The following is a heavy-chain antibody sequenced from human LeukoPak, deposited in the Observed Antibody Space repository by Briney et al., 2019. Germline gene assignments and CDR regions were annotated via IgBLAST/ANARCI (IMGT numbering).Heavy chain of an antibody. D-gene: IGHD3-22*01. CDR3: ARTVYYDSSGYYYGSDAFDI. J-gene: IGHJ3*02. CDR2: INPSGGST. Sequence: ASVKVSCKASGYTFTSYYLHWVRQAPGQGLEWMGIINPSGGSTSYAQKFQGRVTMTRDRSTSTVYMELSSLRSEYTAVYYCARTVYYDSSGYYYGSDAFDIWGQGTMVTVSS. CDR1: GYTFTSYY. V-gene: IGHV1-46*01.